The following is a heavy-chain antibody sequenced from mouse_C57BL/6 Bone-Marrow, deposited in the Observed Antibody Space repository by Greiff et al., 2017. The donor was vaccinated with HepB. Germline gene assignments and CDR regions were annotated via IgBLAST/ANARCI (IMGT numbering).Heavy chain of an antibody. J-gene: IGHJ4*01. CDR2: IYPGSGST. D-gene: IGHD2-5*01. CDR3: ARDYYSNFMDY. CDR1: GYTFTSYW. Sequence: VQLQQSGAELVKPGASVKMSCKASGYTFTSYWITWVKQRPGQGLEWIGDIYPGSGSTNYNEKFKSKATLTVDTSSSTAYMQLSSLTSEDSAVYYCARDYYSNFMDYWGQGTSVTVSS. V-gene: IGHV1-55*01.